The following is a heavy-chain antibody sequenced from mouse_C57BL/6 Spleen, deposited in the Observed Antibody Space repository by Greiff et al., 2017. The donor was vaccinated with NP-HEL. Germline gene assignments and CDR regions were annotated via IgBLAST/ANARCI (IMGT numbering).Heavy chain of an antibody. CDR1: GYAFSSYW. V-gene: IGHV1-80*01. J-gene: IGHJ2*01. D-gene: IGHD1-1*01. Sequence: QVQLQQSGAELVKPGASVKISCKASGYAFSSYWMNWVKQRPGKGLEWIGQIYPGDGDTNYNGKFKGKATLTADKSSSTAYMQLSSLTSEDSAVYFCARGDGSSPYFDYWGQGTTLTVSS. CDR2: IYPGDGDT. CDR3: ARGDGSSPYFDY.